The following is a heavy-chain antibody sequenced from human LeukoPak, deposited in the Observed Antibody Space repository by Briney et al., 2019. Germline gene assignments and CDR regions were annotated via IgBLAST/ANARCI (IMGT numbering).Heavy chain of an antibody. V-gene: IGHV3-30-3*01. CDR2: ILFDGSYE. CDR3: ARESNAFDL. Sequence: QPGRSLRLSCAASAFTFSNYPMHWDRQAPGKGLKWVALILFDGSYESYAGSVQGRFTISRDNSRNTFYLQMNSLRAEDTALYYCARESNAFDLWGQGTMVTVSS. J-gene: IGHJ3*01. CDR1: AFTFSNYP.